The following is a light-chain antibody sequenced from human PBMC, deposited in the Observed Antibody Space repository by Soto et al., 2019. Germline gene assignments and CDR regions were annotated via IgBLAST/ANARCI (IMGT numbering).Light chain of an antibody. V-gene: IGKV1-39*01. Sequence: DILMTQSPSSLSASVGDRVTITCRASQSINNYLNWYQQKPGEAPKLLIYAASRLQSGVPSRFSGSGSGTDFTLTISSLQPEDFATYYCQQSCSTPPFTFGQGTKLEIK. J-gene: IGKJ2*01. CDR3: QQSCSTPPFT. CDR1: QSINNY. CDR2: AAS.